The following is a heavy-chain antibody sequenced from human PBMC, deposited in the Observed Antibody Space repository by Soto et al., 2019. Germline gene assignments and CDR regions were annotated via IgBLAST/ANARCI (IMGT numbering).Heavy chain of an antibody. CDR2: IIPILGIA. CDR1: GGTFSSYT. V-gene: IGHV1-69*02. J-gene: IGHJ4*02. Sequence: SVKVSCKASGGTFSSYTISWVRQAPGQGLEWMGRIIPILGIANYAQKFQGRVTITADKSTSTAYMELSSLRSEDTAVYYCARSLFGVVKGFDYWGQGTLVTVSS. CDR3: ARSLFGVVKGFDY. D-gene: IGHD3-3*01.